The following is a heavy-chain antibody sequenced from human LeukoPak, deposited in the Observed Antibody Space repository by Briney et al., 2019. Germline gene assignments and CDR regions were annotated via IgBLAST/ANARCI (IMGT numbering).Heavy chain of an antibody. CDR1: GGSISSSSYY. V-gene: IGHV4-39*01. CDR2: IYYSGST. J-gene: IGHJ4*02. CDR3: ASIKNYYDSSGYSYYFDY. D-gene: IGHD3-22*01. Sequence: PSETLSLTCTVSGGSISSSSYYWGWIRQPPGKGLEWIGSIYYSGSTYYNPSLKSRVTISVDTSKNQFSLKLSSVTAADTAVYYCASIKNYYDSSGYSYYFDYWGQGILVTVSS.